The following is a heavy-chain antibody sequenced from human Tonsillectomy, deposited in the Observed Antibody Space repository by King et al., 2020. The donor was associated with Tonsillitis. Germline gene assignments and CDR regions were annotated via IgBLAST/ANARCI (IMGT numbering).Heavy chain of an antibody. Sequence: QLVQSGAEVKKPGASVKDSCKASGYTFTGYYIHWVRQAPGQGLEWMGWIHPNSGGTNYAQRFQGRVTMTRDTSIRIAYMELSRLRSDDTAVYYCARDLGYSGYDGAFNIWGQGKMVTVSS. V-gene: IGHV1-2*02. CDR3: ARDLGYSGYDGAFNI. J-gene: IGHJ3*02. CDR1: GYTFTGYY. CDR2: IHPNSGGT. D-gene: IGHD5-12*01.